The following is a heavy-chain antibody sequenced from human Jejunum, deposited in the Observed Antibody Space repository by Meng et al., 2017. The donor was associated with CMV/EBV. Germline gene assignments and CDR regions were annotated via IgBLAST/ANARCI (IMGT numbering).Heavy chain of an antibody. J-gene: IGHJ4*02. V-gene: IGHV3-53*01. CDR2: IYSNGNT. CDR1: GFSVSTNY. D-gene: IGHD3-22*01. CDR3: ARDRREYYYDRSGVFDY. Sequence: SGFSVSTNYLSWVRQAPGKGLEWVSGIYSNGNTYYADSVKGRFTILVDNSKNTLFLQMNNLRAEDTAVYYCARDRREYYYDRSGVFDYWGQGTLVTVSS.